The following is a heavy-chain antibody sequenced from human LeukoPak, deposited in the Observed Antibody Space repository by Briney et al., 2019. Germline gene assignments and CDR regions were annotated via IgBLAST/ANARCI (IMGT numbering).Heavy chain of an antibody. V-gene: IGHV1-24*01. J-gene: IGHJ6*03. D-gene: IGHD2-2*02. CDR2: FDPEDGET. Sequence: ASVKVSCKVSRYTLTELSMHWVRQAPGKGPEWMGGFDPEDGETIYAQKFQGRVTMTEDTSTDTAYMELNSLRSEDTAVYYCARHVRYCSSTSCYKGPIASYYYYYMDVWGKGTTATVSS. CDR3: ARHVRYCSSTSCYKGPIASYYYYYMDV. CDR1: RYTLTELS.